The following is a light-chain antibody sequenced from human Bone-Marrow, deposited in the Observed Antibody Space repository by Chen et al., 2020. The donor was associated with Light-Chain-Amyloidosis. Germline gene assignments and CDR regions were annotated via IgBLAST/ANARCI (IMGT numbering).Light chain of an antibody. CDR3: QSADSSGTYEVI. V-gene: IGLV3-25*03. J-gene: IGLJ2*01. Sequence: SYELTQPPSVSVSQGHTARITCSGDDLPTKYAYWYQQKPGQAPVLVIHRDTERPSGLSERFSGASSGTTATLTISGCQAEDEADYHCQSADSSGTYEVICGGGTKLTVL. CDR1: DLPTKY. CDR2: RDT.